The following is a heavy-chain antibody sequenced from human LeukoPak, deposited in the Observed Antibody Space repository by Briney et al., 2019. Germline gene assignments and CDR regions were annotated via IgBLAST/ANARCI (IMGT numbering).Heavy chain of an antibody. CDR3: ARDKGTSYQSSFDY. V-gene: IGHV3-21*01. CDR1: GFTFSSYS. J-gene: IGHJ4*02. Sequence: GGSLRLSCAASGFTFSSYSMNWVRQAPGKGLEWVSFISSSSSYIYYADSVKGRFAISRDNSKNTLYLQMNSLRAADTAVYYCARDKGTSYQSSFDYWGQGTLVTVSS. D-gene: IGHD1-14*01. CDR2: ISSSSSYI.